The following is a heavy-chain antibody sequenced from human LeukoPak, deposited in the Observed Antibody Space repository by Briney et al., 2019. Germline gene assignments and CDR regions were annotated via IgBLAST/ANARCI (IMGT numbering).Heavy chain of an antibody. Sequence: GASVKVSCKVSGYTLTELSMHWVRQAPGKGLEWMGGFDPEDGETIYAQKFQGRVTMTEDTSTDTAYMELSSLRSEDTAVYYCARGVRITMVRGVINYYYYYMDVWGKGTTVTVSS. CDR1: GYTLTELS. V-gene: IGHV1-24*01. CDR2: FDPEDGET. D-gene: IGHD3-10*01. J-gene: IGHJ6*03. CDR3: ARGVRITMVRGVINYYYYYMDV.